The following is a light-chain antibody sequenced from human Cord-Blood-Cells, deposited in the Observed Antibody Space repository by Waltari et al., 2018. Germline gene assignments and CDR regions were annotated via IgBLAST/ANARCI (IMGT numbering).Light chain of an antibody. Sequence: QSALTQPASVSGSPGQSITISCTGPSSDVGGYNYVSWYQQHPGKAPKLMIYDVSNRPSGVSNRFSCSKSGNTAALTISGLQAEDEADYYCSSYTSSSTWVFGGGTKLTVL. J-gene: IGLJ3*02. CDR3: SSYTSSSTWV. V-gene: IGLV2-14*03. CDR1: SSDVGGYNY. CDR2: DVS.